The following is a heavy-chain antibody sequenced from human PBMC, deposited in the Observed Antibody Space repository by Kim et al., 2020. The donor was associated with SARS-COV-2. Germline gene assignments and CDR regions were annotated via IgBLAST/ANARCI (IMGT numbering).Heavy chain of an antibody. CDR1: GDSVSSNSAA. CDR3: ARGRYSGYYIDQYYFDY. V-gene: IGHV6-1*01. D-gene: IGHD3-3*01. J-gene: IGHJ4*02. CDR2: TYYRSKWYN. Sequence: SQTLSLTCAISGDSVSSNSAAWNWIRQSPSRGLEWLGRTYYRSKWYNDYAVSVKSRITINPDTSKNQFSLQLNSVTPEDTAVYYCARGRYSGYYIDQYYFDYWGQGTLVTVSS.